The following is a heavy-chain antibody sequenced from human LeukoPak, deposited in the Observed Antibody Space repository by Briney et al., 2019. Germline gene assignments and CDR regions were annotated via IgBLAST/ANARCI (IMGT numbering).Heavy chain of an antibody. D-gene: IGHD6-13*01. Sequence: SETVSLTCTVSGGTISRYYWSWIRQPPGKGLEWIGYIYYSGTTNYNPSLKSRVTISVDTSKNQFSLKLSSVTAADTAVYYCARGVYIAAAQYGYWGQGTLATVSS. CDR1: GGTISRYY. J-gene: IGHJ4*02. CDR3: ARGVYIAAAQYGY. CDR2: IYYSGTT. V-gene: IGHV4-59*01.